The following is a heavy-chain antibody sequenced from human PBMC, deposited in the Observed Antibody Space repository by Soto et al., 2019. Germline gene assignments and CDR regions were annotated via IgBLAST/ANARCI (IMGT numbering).Heavy chain of an antibody. V-gene: IGHV1-8*01. Sequence: QVQLVQSGAEVKKPGASVKVSCKASGYSFTNNDVTWVRQATGQGLEWMGWMNPGSGDTGYAQKFQGRDTMTRNISIATAYMELSSLRSDDTAIYYCARMAAFGSLNWFDPWGQGTLVTVSS. J-gene: IGHJ5*02. CDR1: GYSFTNND. CDR3: ARMAAFGSLNWFDP. D-gene: IGHD3-10*01. CDR2: MNPGSGDT.